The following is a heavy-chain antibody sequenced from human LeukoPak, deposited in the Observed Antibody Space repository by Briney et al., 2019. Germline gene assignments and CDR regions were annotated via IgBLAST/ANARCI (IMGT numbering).Heavy chain of an antibody. CDR2: ISGSSGLT. J-gene: IGHJ4*02. D-gene: IGHD4-17*01. CDR3: ARRGESASYGDYRFDY. Sequence: GGSLRLSCAASGFTFSNYAMSWVRQAPGRGLEWVSAISGSSGLTYYADSVKGRFTISRDNSKNTLFLQMNSLRAEDTAVYYCARRGESASYGDYRFDYWGQGTLVAVSS. V-gene: IGHV3-23*01. CDR1: GFTFSNYA.